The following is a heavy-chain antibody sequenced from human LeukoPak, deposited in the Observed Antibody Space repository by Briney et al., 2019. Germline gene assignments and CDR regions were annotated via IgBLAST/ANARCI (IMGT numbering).Heavy chain of an antibody. Sequence: GASVTVSCTVSGYTLTELSMHWVRQAPGKGLEWMGGFDPEDGETSYAQKFQGRVTMTEDTSTGTAYMELSSLRSEETAVYYCATMIGSLRRFDPWGQGTLVTVSS. J-gene: IGHJ5*02. CDR1: GYTLTELS. D-gene: IGHD3-22*01. CDR2: FDPEDGET. V-gene: IGHV1-24*01. CDR3: ATMIGSLRRFDP.